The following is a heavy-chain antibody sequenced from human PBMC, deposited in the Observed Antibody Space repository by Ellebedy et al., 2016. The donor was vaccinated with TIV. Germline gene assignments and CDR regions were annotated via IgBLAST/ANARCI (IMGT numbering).Heavy chain of an antibody. CDR2: TYYLSQWFN. CDR3: ARGAGNPRSRNWFDP. CDR1: GDSVSNSSVA. Sequence: SQTLSLTCVISGDSVSNSSVAWNWFRQSPSRGLEWLGSTYYLSQWFNDYATSVRGRVTINPDTSSNHLSLHLNSVTPDDTAVYYCARGAGNPRSRNWFDPWGQGTMVTVSA. D-gene: IGHD3-10*01. J-gene: IGHJ5*02. V-gene: IGHV6-1*01.